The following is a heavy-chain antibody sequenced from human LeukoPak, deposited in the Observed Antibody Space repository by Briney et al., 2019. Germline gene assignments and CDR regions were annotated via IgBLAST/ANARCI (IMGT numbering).Heavy chain of an antibody. J-gene: IGHJ4*02. CDR3: ARGNWYLDY. CDR2: IYHSGST. D-gene: IGHD1-1*01. V-gene: IGHV4-4*02. Sequence: SETLSLTCAVSGGSISSSNWWSWVRQPPGRGLEWIGEIYHSGSTNYNPSLKSRVTISVDTSKNQFSLKVSSVTAADTAVYYCARGNWYLDYWGQGTLVTISS. CDR1: GGSISSSNW.